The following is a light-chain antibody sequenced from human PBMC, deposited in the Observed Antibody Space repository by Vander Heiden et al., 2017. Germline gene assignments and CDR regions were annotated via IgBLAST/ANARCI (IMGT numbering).Light chain of an antibody. CDR3: MQALQTPPT. V-gene: IGKV2-28*01. CDR1: QSLLHSNGYNY. J-gene: IGKJ1*01. Sequence: DIVLTQSPRSLSVTPGEPASISCRASQSLLHSNGYNYLDWYLQKPGQSPRLLIYWGSNRASGVPDRFSGSGSGTDFTLKISRVEAEDVGVYYCMQALQTPPTFGQGTKVEIK. CDR2: WGS.